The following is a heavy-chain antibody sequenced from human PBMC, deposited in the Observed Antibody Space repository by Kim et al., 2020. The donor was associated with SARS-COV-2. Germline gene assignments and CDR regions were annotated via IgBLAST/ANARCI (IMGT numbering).Heavy chain of an antibody. V-gene: IGHV4-31*03. J-gene: IGHJ4*02. CDR3: ARGGNWRGFDY. CDR1: GGSITSGSYY. CDR2: IYYSGST. Sequence: SETLSLTCTVSGGSITSGSYYWSWIRQHPGKGLEWIGYIYYSGSTYYTPSLKSRVSISLDTSNNQFSLKLTSVTAADTAVYYCARGGNWRGFDYWGQGTLGTVSS. D-gene: IGHD1-1*01.